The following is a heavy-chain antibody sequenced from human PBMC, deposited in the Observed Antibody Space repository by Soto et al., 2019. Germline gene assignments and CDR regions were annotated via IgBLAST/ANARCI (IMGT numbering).Heavy chain of an antibody. CDR1: AGSFSRYC. V-gene: IGHV4-34*01. Sequence: QVQQQPWGAVLLKPSETLSLTCTVYAGSFSRYCWYWIRQSPGKGLEWIGKIKHGGSSSYNPALRSRVEISLNMSKNQSSLTWSSVTGADRAVYYCARGESSDGQVAPDIWGQGTMVPVSS. D-gene: IGHD6-19*01. J-gene: IGHJ3*02. CDR2: IKHGGSS. CDR3: ARGESSDGQVAPDI.